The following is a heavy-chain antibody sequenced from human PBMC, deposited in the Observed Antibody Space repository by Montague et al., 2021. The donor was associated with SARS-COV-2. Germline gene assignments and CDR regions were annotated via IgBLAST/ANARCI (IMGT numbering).Heavy chain of an antibody. CDR3: ARGMAPEGRWFDS. V-gene: IGHV4-4*07. D-gene: IGHD2-2*01. J-gene: IGHJ5*01. Sequence: SETLSLTCSVSGGSISGYYWSWVRQAAGKRLEWIGRIFVGASTDYNPSLVSRFSLSVDKSKNQFSLKVTSVTAADTAIYYCARGMAPEGRWFDSWGHGMLVTVSS. CDR1: GGSISGYY. CDR2: IFVGAST.